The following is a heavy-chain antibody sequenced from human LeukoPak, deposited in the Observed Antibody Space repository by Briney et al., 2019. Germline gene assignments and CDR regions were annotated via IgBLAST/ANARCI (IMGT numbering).Heavy chain of an antibody. J-gene: IGHJ4*02. D-gene: IGHD3-10*01. CDR1: GGSISSSSYY. Sequence: SETLSLTCTVSGGSISSSSYYWGWIRQPPGKGLEWIGSIYYSGSTYYNPSLKSRVTISVDTSKTQSSLKLSSVTAADTAVYYCARQHPYYYGSGSPDYWGQGTLVTVSS. V-gene: IGHV4-39*01. CDR2: IYYSGST. CDR3: ARQHPYYYGSGSPDY.